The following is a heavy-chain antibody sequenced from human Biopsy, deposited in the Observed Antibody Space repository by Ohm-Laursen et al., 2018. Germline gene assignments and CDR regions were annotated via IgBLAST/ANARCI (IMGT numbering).Heavy chain of an antibody. CDR2: INPNSGNA. Sequence: ASVKVSCKASGYTFAGYYLHWVRQAPGHGLVWMGWINPNSGNANYAQSFQGRLTVTRDTSISTAYMELTSLTFDDTAIYYCARVPAYPSIDGYYGLDLWGQGTTVIVSS. D-gene: IGHD3-9*01. CDR3: ARVPAYPSIDGYYGLDL. J-gene: IGHJ6*02. CDR1: GYTFAGYY. V-gene: IGHV1-2*02.